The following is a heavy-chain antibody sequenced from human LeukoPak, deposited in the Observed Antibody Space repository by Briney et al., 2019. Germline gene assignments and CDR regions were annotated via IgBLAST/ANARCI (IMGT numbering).Heavy chain of an antibody. CDR1: GGSISSPSDF. V-gene: IGHV4-39*01. Sequence: PSETVSLTCTVSGGSISSPSDFWGWIRQPPGKGLEWVGSVPYSGRTFYNPSLRTRLTVSVDTSKNQFSLQLRSVTAADTAVYFCAREEADNSDNAFDIWGRGTMVTVSS. J-gene: IGHJ3*02. D-gene: IGHD5-24*01. CDR3: AREEADNSDNAFDI. CDR2: VPYSGRT.